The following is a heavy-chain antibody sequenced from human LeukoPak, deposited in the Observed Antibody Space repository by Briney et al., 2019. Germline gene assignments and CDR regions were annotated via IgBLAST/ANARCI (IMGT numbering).Heavy chain of an antibody. CDR3: ARTAQGRRYFDWLLSPYFDY. D-gene: IGHD3-9*01. CDR1: GFTFSDYY. V-gene: IGHV3-11*01. Sequence: GGSLRLSCAASGFTFSDYYMSWIRQAPGKGLEWVSYISSSGSTIYYADSVKGRFTISRDNAKNSLYLQMNSLRAEDTAVYYCARTAQGRRYFDWLLSPYFDYWGQGTLVTVSS. CDR2: ISSSGSTI. J-gene: IGHJ4*02.